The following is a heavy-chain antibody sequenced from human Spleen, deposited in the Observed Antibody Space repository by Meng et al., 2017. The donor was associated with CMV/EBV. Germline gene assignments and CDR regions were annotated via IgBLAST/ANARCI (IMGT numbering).Heavy chain of an antibody. CDR3: ASGVLNGENWFDP. J-gene: IGHJ5*02. CDR2: MNPYSGNT. Sequence: ASVKVSCKASGYAFTTYDINWVRQATGQGLEWMGWMNPYSGNTAYAQKFQGRVTITRNTSITTAYRELRSLRSEDSAVYYCASGVLNGENWFDPWGQGTLVTVSS. CDR1: GYAFTTYD. D-gene: IGHD7-27*01. V-gene: IGHV1-8*03.